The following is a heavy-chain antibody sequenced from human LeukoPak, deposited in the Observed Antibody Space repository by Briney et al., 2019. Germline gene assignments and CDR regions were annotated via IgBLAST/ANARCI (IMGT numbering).Heavy chain of an antibody. D-gene: IGHD1-7*01. CDR2: TYYRAKWYN. Sequence: KPSQTLSLTCAISGDSVSSNSAGWNWIRQSPSRGLEWLGKTYYRAKWYNEYAESVKSRITINPDTSKNQFSLHLNSVTSEDTAVYYCARGNYGFDYWGQGTLVTVSS. J-gene: IGHJ4*02. V-gene: IGHV6-1*01. CDR1: GDSVSSNSAG. CDR3: ARGNYGFDY.